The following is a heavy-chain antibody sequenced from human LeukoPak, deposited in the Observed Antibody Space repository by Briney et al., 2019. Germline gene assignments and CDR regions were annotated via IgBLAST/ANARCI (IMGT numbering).Heavy chain of an antibody. CDR1: GGSFSGYY. CDR2: INHSGST. Sequence: AETLSLTCAVYGGSFSGYYWSWVRQPPGKGLEWVGEINHSGSTNYNPSLKSRVTISVDTSKNQFSLKLSSVAAADTAVYYCARVTMIVVVNWFDPWGQGTLVTVSS. J-gene: IGHJ5*02. CDR3: ARVTMIVVVNWFDP. V-gene: IGHV4-34*01. D-gene: IGHD3-22*01.